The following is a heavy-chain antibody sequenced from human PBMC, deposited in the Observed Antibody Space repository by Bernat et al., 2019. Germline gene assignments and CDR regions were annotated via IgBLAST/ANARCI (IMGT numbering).Heavy chain of an antibody. Sequence: VYLVESGGGVVRPGRSLRLSCATSGFIFRNYGIHWVRQAPGKGLEWVSAISGDGNERHYEDYVKGRFTISRDNSKNTVYLQMSSLRIEDTAIYYCANDFLGMGYLLDFWGQGTLASVSS. CDR1: GFIFRNYG. CDR2: ISGDGNER. D-gene: IGHD2-8*01. V-gene: IGHV3-30*18. CDR3: ANDFLGMGYLLDF. J-gene: IGHJ4*02.